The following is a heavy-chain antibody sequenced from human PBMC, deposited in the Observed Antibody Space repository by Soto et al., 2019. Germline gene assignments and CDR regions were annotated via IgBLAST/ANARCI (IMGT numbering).Heavy chain of an antibody. D-gene: IGHD2-21*02. V-gene: IGHV1-3*01. CDR3: ARSIVVVTALDY. J-gene: IGHJ4*02. CDR1: GYTFTSYA. CDR2: INAGNGNT. Sequence: QVQLVQSGAEVKKPGASVKVSCKASGYTFTSYAMHWVRQAPGQRLEWMGWINAGNGNTKYSQKFQGRVTITRDTAASTAYMELSSLRSEDTAVYYCARSIVVVTALDYWGQGTLVTFS.